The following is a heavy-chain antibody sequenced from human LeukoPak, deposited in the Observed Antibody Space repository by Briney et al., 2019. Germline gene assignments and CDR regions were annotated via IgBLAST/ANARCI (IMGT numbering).Heavy chain of an antibody. CDR3: ARDGSPPGNYALRVYYYYGMDV. V-gene: IGHV3-30*04. Sequence: GGSLRLSCAASGFTFSSYAMHWVRQAPGKGLEWVAVISYDGSNKYYADSVKGRFTISRDNSKNTLYLQMNSLRAEDTAVYYCARDGSPPGNYALRVYYYYGMDVWGKGTTVTVSS. D-gene: IGHD1-26*01. CDR2: ISYDGSNK. CDR1: GFTFSSYA. J-gene: IGHJ6*04.